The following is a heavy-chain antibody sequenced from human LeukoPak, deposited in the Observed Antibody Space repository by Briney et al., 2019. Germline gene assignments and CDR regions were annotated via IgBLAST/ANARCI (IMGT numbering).Heavy chain of an antibody. V-gene: IGHV3-23*01. CDR3: AKDPVPGFYYYGSGSVDY. J-gene: IGHJ4*02. CDR2: ISGSGGST. Sequence: GGSLRLSCAASGFTFSSYAMGWVRQAPGKGLEWVSAISGSGGSTYYADSVKGRFTISRDNSKNTLYLQMNSLRAEDTAVYYCAKDPVPGFYYYGSGSVDYWDQGTLVTVSS. CDR1: GFTFSSYA. D-gene: IGHD3-10*01.